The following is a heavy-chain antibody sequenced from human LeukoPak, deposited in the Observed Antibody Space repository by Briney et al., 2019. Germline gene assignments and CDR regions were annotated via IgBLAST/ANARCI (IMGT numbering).Heavy chain of an antibody. CDR2: INTNTGNP. CDR1: GYIFDIYA. D-gene: IGHD1-1*01. J-gene: IGHJ1*01. Sequence: GASVKVSCKASGYIFDIYALIWVRQAPGQGLELMGWINTNTGNPTYAHGFTGRFVFSFDTSVTTPYLQISSLKAEDTDVYYCARDYALTLGTTTYFQHWGQGTLVTVS. CDR3: ARDYALTLGTTTYFQH. V-gene: IGHV7-4-1*02.